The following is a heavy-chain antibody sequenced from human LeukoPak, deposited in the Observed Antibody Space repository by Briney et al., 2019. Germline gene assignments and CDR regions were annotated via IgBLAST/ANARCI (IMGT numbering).Heavy chain of an antibody. CDR1: GGSISSYY. CDR3: ARSPRGGSGRYYSDY. D-gene: IGHD3-16*01. V-gene: IGHV4-59*08. CDR2: IYYSGST. J-gene: IGHJ4*02. Sequence: PSETLSLTCTVSGGSISSYYWSWVRQPPGKGLEWIGYIYYSGSTNYNPSLKSRVTISLDTSKNQFSLKLSSVTAADTAVYYCARSPRGGSGRYYSDYWGQGTLVTVSS.